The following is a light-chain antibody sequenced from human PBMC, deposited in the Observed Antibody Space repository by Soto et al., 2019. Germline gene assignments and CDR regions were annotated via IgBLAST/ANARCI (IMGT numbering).Light chain of an antibody. J-gene: IGLJ2*01. Sequence: QSALTQSASVSGSPGQSITISCTGTSRDVGSYNLTSWYQHHPGKAPKLMIYEGATRPSGVSYRFSGSKSGNTASLTISGLQAEDEADYYCCSYAGGSTVVFGGGTKLTVL. CDR2: EGA. V-gene: IGLV2-23*01. CDR3: CSYAGGSTVV. CDR1: SRDVGSYNL.